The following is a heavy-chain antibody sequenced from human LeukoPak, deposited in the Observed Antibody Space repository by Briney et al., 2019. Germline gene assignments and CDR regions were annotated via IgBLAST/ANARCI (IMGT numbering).Heavy chain of an antibody. D-gene: IGHD3-9*01. CDR3: ARDIYDILTGYYTGNWFDP. Sequence: ASVKVSCKASGYTFTGYYMHWVRQAPGQGLEWMGWINPNSGGTNYAQKFQGRVTMTRDTSISTAYMELGRLRSDDTAVYYCARDIYDILTGYYTGNWFDPWGQGTLVTVSS. CDR1: GYTFTGYY. J-gene: IGHJ5*02. V-gene: IGHV1-2*02. CDR2: INPNSGGT.